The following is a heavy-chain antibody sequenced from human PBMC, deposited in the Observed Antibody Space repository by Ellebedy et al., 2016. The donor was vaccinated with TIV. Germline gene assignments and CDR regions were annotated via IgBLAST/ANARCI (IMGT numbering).Heavy chain of an antibody. V-gene: IGHV1-2*02. D-gene: IGHD5/OR15-5a*01. Sequence: AASVKVSCKTSEYTFTDYYIHWVRQAPGQGLEWMAWINPNSGGTNYAQKFQGRVTVTRDTSTSTAFLHLSRLRSDDTAVYYCTRDLTNIVSGDYWGQGTLVTVSS. J-gene: IGHJ4*02. CDR1: EYTFTDYY. CDR2: INPNSGGT. CDR3: TRDLTNIVSGDY.